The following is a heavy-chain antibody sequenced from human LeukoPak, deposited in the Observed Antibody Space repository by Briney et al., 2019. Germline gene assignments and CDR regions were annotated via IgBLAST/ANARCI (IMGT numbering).Heavy chain of an antibody. D-gene: IGHD5-18*01. V-gene: IGHV4-34*01. J-gene: IGHJ4*02. CDR2: INHSGST. CDR1: GGSFSGYY. Sequence: SETLSLTCAVYGGSFSGYYWSWIRQPPGKGLEWIGEINHSGSTNYNPSLKSRVTISVDTSKTQFSLKLSSVTAADTAVYHCASSVSYGLTIDYWGQGTLVTVSS. CDR3: ASSVSYGLTIDY.